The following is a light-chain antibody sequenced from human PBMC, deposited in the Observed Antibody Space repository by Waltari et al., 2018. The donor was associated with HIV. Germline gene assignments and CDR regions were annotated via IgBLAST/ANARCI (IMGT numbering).Light chain of an antibody. CDR2: QDS. V-gene: IGLV3-1*01. Sequence: SYELTQPPSVSVSPGKTASITCAGDNLGDKYACWYQQKPGQSPVLVIYQDSKRPSGIPERFSGSNSGNTATLTISGTQAMDEADYYCQAWDSSAGVFGGGTKLTVL. J-gene: IGLJ2*01. CDR3: QAWDSSAGV. CDR1: NLGDKY.